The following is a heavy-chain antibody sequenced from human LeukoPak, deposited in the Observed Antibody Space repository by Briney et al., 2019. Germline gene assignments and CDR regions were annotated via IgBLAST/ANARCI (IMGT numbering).Heavy chain of an antibody. Sequence: SETLSLTCTVSGGSMSNSDYRWGWIRQPPGKGLEWIANIEYSGRTYYHPSLKSRVTISVDTSKNQFSLKLSSVTAADTAVYYCARGRSCSGGSCYLPLPRILYPRPFDYWGQGTLVTVSS. CDR3: ARGRSCSGGSCYLPLPRILYPRPFDY. J-gene: IGHJ4*02. CDR1: GGSMSNSDYR. D-gene: IGHD2-15*01. CDR2: IEYSGRT. V-gene: IGHV4-39*01.